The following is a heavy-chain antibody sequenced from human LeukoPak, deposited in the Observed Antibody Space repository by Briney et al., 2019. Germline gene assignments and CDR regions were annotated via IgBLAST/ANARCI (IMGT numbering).Heavy chain of an antibody. CDR3: AKDYGDYEYYFDY. J-gene: IGHJ4*02. CDR2: ISSSSGTI. V-gene: IGHV3-48*04. D-gene: IGHD4-17*01. Sequence: GGSLRLSCVASGFTFSTYSMNWVRQAPGKGLEWVSYISSSSGTIYYAHSVKGRFTISRDNAKNSLFLQMNSLRAEDTAVYYCAKDYGDYEYYFDYWGQGTLVTVSS. CDR1: GFTFSTYS.